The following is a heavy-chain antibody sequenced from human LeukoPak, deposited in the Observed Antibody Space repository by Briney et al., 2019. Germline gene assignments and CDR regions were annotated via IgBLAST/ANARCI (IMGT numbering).Heavy chain of an antibody. CDR3: ASWYAGTTQEHNL. CDR1: GFTFTGHS. V-gene: IGHV3-30*04. Sequence: PGGSLRLSCVAPGFTFTGHSMHWVRQAPGKGLEWVAVVAHDEKTIFYADSLKGRFTFSRDNSKNTVYLQMNSLRDEDTAVYYCASWYAGTTQEHNLRGQGTRVSVSS. CDR2: VAHDEKTI. D-gene: IGHD1-7*01. J-gene: IGHJ4*02.